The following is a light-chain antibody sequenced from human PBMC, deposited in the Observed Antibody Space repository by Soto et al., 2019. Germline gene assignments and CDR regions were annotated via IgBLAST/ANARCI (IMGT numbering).Light chain of an antibody. Sequence: DIQMTQSPSTLSASVGDRVSITCRASQSVDRYLAWYQQKPGKAPHLLIYDASSLESGVPSRFSGSGSGTEFTLTISSLQPDDFTTFYCQQYKDYMWTFGQGTKVEV. J-gene: IGKJ1*01. CDR1: QSVDRY. CDR3: QQYKDYMWT. V-gene: IGKV1-5*01. CDR2: DAS.